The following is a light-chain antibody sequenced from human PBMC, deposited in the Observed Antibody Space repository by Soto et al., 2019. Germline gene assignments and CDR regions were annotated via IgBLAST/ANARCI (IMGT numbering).Light chain of an antibody. CDR2: GAS. CDR1: QSVSSS. V-gene: IGKV3-15*01. CDR3: QQYNNWPMYT. Sequence: EIVMTQSPATLSVSPGERATLSCRASQSVSSSLAWYQQTPAQAPRLLIYGASTRATGIPARFSGSGSGTEYTRTISSLQSEDFAVYYCQQYNNWPMYTFGQGTKLEIK. J-gene: IGKJ2*01.